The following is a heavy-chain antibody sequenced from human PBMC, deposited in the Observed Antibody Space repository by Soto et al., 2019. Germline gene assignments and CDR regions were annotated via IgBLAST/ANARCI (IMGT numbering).Heavy chain of an antibody. CDR3: ASHYDMWSGYLSPVDY. CDR1: GYTFSDYY. CDR2: IDTSGTKI. J-gene: IGHJ4*02. V-gene: IGHV3-11*01. Sequence: QVQLVESGGDLVKPGGSRRLSCAAAGYTFSDYYMSWIRQAPGKGREWISYIDTSGTKIYYADSVKGRFTITRYNAENSLYLGMNSLRDEDTAVYYCASHYDMWSGYLSPVDYWGQGTLVTVSS. D-gene: IGHD3-3*01.